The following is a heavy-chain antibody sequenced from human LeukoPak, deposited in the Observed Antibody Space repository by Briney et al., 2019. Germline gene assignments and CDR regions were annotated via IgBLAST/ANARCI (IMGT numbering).Heavy chain of an antibody. CDR1: GGSFSGYY. CDR2: IYYSGST. CDR3: ARGPGVVVT. Sequence: SETLSLTCAVYGGSFSGYYWSWIRQPPGKGLEWIGYIYYSGSTYYNPSLKSRVTISVDTSKNQFSLKLSSVTAADTAVYYCARGPGVVVTWGQGTLVTVSS. V-gene: IGHV4-30-4*08. J-gene: IGHJ4*02. D-gene: IGHD2-21*02.